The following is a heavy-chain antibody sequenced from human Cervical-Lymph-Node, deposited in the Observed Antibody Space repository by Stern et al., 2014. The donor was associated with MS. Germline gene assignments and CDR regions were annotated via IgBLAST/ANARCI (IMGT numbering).Heavy chain of an antibody. CDR1: GFRFSTYA. J-gene: IGHJ4*02. V-gene: IGHV3-64D*06. Sequence: EVQLVQSGGRLVQPGGSLRLSCSASGFRFSTYAIHWVRQAPGKGLEYVSVISGDGGRTYYADSVKGRFTISRDNSKNMLFLQMSSLRPEDTAVYYCALSDHWGQGTLVTVSS. CDR3: ALSDH. CDR2: ISGDGGRT.